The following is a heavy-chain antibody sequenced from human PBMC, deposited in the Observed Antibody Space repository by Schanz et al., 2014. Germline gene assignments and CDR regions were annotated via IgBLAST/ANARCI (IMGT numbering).Heavy chain of an antibody. Sequence: EVQLLESGGGLVQPGGSLRLSCAASGFTFSSYAMSWVRQAPGKGLEWVSAISGSGETTYYADSVKGRFTISRDNSKTALYLQMNSLSAEDTPVYYCARRITGPHHTPYYHGMDVWGQGTTVTVSS. CDR3: ARRITGPHHTPYYHGMDV. V-gene: IGHV3-23*01. D-gene: IGHD1-20*01. J-gene: IGHJ6*02. CDR1: GFTFSSYA. CDR2: ISGSGETT.